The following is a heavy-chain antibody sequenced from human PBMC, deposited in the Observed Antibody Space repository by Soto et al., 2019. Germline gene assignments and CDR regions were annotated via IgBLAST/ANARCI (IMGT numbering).Heavy chain of an antibody. CDR2: ISSSGSTI. D-gene: IGHD3-9*01. Sequence: PGGFLRLSCAASGFTFSSYEMNWVRQAPGKGLEWVSYISSSGSTIYYADSVKGRFTISRDNAKNSLYLQMNSLRAEDTAVYYCARDSFYYDILTGYYSPVAFDIWGQGTMVTVSS. CDR1: GFTFSSYE. J-gene: IGHJ3*02. CDR3: ARDSFYYDILTGYYSPVAFDI. V-gene: IGHV3-48*03.